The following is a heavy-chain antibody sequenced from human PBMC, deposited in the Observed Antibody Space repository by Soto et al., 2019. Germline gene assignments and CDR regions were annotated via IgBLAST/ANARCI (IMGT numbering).Heavy chain of an antibody. CDR1: GGSFSGYY. D-gene: IGHD5-12*01. V-gene: IGHV4-34*01. CDR2: INHSGST. Sequence: SETLSLTCAVYGGSFSGYYWSWIRQPPGKGLEWIGEINHSGSTNYNPSLKSRVTISVDTSKNQFSLKLSSVTAADTAVYYCARDLAQSVAFDYWGQGTLVTVSS. J-gene: IGHJ4*02. CDR3: ARDLAQSVAFDY.